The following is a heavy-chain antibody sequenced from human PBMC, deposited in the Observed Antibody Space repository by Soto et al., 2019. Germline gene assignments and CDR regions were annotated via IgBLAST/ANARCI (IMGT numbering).Heavy chain of an antibody. D-gene: IGHD6-13*01. V-gene: IGHV4-34*01. J-gene: IGHJ6*02. CDR1: GGSFSGYY. CDR2: INHSGST. CDR3: ASTGGGIAAAGTDYYGMDV. Sequence: SETLSLTCAVYGGSFSGYYWSWIRQPPGKGLEWIGEINHSGSTNYNPSLKSRVTISVDTSKNQFSLKLSSVTAADTAVYYCASTGGGIAAAGTDYYGMDVWGQGTTVTVSS.